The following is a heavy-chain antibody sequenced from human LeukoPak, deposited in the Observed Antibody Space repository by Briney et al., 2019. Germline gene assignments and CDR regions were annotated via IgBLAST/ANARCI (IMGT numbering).Heavy chain of an antibody. CDR1: GGSISSYY. CDR2: IYYSGST. D-gene: IGHD3-10*01. V-gene: IGHV4-59*01. J-gene: IGHJ3*02. Sequence: SETLSLTCTVSGGSISSYYWSWIRQPAGKGLEWIGYIYYSGSTNYNPSLKSRVTISVDTSKNQFSLKLSSVTAADTAVYYCARVELWFGELLPYAFDIWGQGTMVTVSS. CDR3: ARVELWFGELLPYAFDI.